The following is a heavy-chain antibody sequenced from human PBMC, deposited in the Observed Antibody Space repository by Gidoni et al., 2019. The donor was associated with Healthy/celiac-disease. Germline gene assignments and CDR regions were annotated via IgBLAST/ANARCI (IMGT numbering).Heavy chain of an antibody. CDR2: ISAYNGNT. CDR1: GYTFTSYG. Sequence: QAQLVQSGAEVKKPGASVKAYCKASGYTFTSYGISWVRQAPGQGLEWMRWISAYNGNTNYAQKLQGRVTMTTDTSTNTAYMELRSLRSDDTAVYYCARDSAVRRQDYWGQGTLVTVSS. J-gene: IGHJ4*02. CDR3: ARDSAVRRQDY. D-gene: IGHD6-6*01. V-gene: IGHV1-18*01.